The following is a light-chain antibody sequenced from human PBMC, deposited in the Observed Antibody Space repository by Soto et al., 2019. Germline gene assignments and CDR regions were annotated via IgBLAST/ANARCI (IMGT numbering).Light chain of an antibody. J-gene: IGLJ2*01. Sequence: QSALTQPRSVSGSPGQSVTISCTGTSSDVGGYNFVSWYQHHPGKAPKLMIYDVSKRPSGVSNRFSGSKSGNTASLTISGLQAEDEADYYCSSYTSSSPHVVFGGGTKLTVL. V-gene: IGLV2-14*03. CDR1: SSDVGGYNF. CDR3: SSYTSSSPHVV. CDR2: DVS.